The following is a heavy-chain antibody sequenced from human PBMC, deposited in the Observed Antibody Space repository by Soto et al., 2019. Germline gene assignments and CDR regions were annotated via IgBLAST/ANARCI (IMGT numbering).Heavy chain of an antibody. V-gene: IGHV3-23*01. CDR2: ISGSGGST. J-gene: IGHJ4*02. Sequence: EVQLLESGGGLVQPGGSLRLSCAASGFTFSSYAMSWVRQAPGKGLEWVSAISGSGGSTYYADSVKGRFTISRDNSKNTLYLQMNSLRAEDTAVYYCAKAPLGYYYDSSGYLVYWGQGTLVTVSS. CDR3: AKAPLGYYYDSSGYLVY. D-gene: IGHD3-22*01. CDR1: GFTFSSYA.